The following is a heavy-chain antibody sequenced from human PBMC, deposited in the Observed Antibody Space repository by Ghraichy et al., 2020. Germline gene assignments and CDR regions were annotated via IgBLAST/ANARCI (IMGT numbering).Heavy chain of an antibody. D-gene: IGHD3-10*01. V-gene: IGHV4-34*01. CDR1: GGSFSGYY. Sequence: SETLSLTCAVYGGSFSGYYWSWIRQPPGKGLEWIGEINHSGSTNYNPSLKSRVTISVDTSKNQFSLKLSSVTAADTAVYYCARSSFYGSGSYYKRGYFDYWGQGTLVTVSS. CDR2: INHSGST. J-gene: IGHJ4*02. CDR3: ARSSFYGSGSYYKRGYFDY.